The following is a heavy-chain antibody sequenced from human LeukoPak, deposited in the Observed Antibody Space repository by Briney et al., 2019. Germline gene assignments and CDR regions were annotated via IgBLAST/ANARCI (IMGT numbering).Heavy chain of an antibody. CDR2: IYYSGST. D-gene: IGHD4-17*01. CDR3: ARGTVFSGDFDY. Sequence: SETLSLTCTVSGGSISSYYWSWIRQPPGKGLEWIGYIYYSGSTNYNPSLKSRVTISVDTSKNQFSLKLSSVTAADTAVYYCARGTVFSGDFDYWGQGTLVTVSS. V-gene: IGHV4-59*12. J-gene: IGHJ4*02. CDR1: GGSISSYY.